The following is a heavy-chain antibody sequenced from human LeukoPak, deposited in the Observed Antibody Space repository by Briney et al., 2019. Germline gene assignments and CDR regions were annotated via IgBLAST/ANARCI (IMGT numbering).Heavy chain of an antibody. J-gene: IGHJ4*02. D-gene: IGHD2-15*01. CDR2: ISSNGGSA. CDR3: ARDLRSGGWAQFDY. CDR1: GFTFSSYT. Sequence: GGSLRLSCAASGFTFSSYTMHWVRQAPGKGLEYVSAISSNGGSAYYANSVKGRFTISRDNSKNTLYLQMGSLRADDMAVYYCARDLRSGGWAQFDYWGQGTLVTVSS. V-gene: IGHV3-64*01.